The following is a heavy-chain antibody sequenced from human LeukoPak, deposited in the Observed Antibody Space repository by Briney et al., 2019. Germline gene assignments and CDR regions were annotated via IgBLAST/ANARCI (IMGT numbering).Heavy chain of an antibody. Sequence: GGSLRLSCAASGFTFSSYWMSWVRQAPGKGLEWVANIKQDGSEKYYVDSVKGRFTISRDNAKNSLYLQMNSLRAEDTAVYYCARGLFGGVIDTFDYWGQGTLVTVSS. CDR3: ARGLFGGVIDTFDY. D-gene: IGHD3-16*02. J-gene: IGHJ4*02. V-gene: IGHV3-7*01. CDR1: GFTFSSYW. CDR2: IKQDGSEK.